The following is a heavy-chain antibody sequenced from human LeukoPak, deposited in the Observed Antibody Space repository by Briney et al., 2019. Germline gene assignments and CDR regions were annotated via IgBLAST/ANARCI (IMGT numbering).Heavy chain of an antibody. J-gene: IGHJ4*02. CDR3: AKDPLDSSGLYYFDY. V-gene: IGHV3-33*06. CDR1: GFTFSSYG. Sequence: GGSLRLSCAASGFTFSSYGMHWVRQAPGKGLEWVAVIWYDGSNKYYADSVKGRFTISRDNSKNTLYLQMNSLRAEDTAVYYCAKDPLDSSGLYYFDYWGQGTLVTVSS. D-gene: IGHD6-19*01. CDR2: IWYDGSNK.